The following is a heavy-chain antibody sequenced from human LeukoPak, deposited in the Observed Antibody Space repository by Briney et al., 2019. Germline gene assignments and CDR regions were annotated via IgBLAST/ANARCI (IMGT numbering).Heavy chain of an antibody. CDR3: ARRPWLWFGETHYYMDV. Sequence: SETLSLTCAVSGYSISSGYYWGWIRQPPGKGLEWIGSIYHSGSTYYNPSLKSRVTTSVDTSKNQFSLKLSSVTAADTAVYYCARRPWLWFGETHYYMDVWGKGTTVTVSS. J-gene: IGHJ6*03. V-gene: IGHV4-38-2*01. D-gene: IGHD3-10*01. CDR2: IYHSGST. CDR1: GYSISSGYY.